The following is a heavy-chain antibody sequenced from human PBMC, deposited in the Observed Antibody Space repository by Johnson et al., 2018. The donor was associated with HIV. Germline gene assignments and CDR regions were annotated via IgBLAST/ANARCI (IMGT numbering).Heavy chain of an antibody. Sequence: QVQLVESGGGVVQPGRSLILSCAASGFTFSSYAVHWVRQAPGKGVEWVAIISYDGSNKYYADSVKGRFTISRDNSKDTLYLQMNSLRAEDTAVYYCARDPSYDMAHTDGFDIWGQGTMVTVSS. V-gene: IGHV3-30-3*01. D-gene: IGHD3-22*01. J-gene: IGHJ3*02. CDR3: ARDPSYDMAHTDGFDI. CDR2: ISYDGSNK. CDR1: GFTFSSYA.